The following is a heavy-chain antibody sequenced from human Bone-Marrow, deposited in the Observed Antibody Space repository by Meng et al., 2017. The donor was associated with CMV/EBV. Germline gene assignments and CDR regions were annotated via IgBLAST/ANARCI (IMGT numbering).Heavy chain of an antibody. J-gene: IGHJ6*02. CDR1: GGTFSSYT. Sequence: SVKVSCKASGGTFSSYTISWVRQAPGQGLEWMGRIIPILGIANYAQKFQGRVTITADKSTSTAYMELSSLRSEDTAVYYCARGHTDCISPACQILYYYYYMAVWGQGTTVTVSS. V-gene: IGHV1-69*02. CDR3: ARGHTDCISPACQILYYYYYMAV. CDR2: IIPILGIA. D-gene: IGHD2-2*01.